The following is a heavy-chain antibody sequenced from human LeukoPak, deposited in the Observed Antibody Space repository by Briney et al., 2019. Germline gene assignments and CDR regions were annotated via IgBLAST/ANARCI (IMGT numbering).Heavy chain of an antibody. CDR1: GVSISSSSYY. J-gene: IGHJ6*02. CDR3: ARIAGGGGSYWGYYYYYGMDV. V-gene: IGHV4-39*01. CDR2: IYYSGST. D-gene: IGHD1-26*01. Sequence: SETLSLTCTVSGVSISSSSYYWGWIRQPPGKGLEWIGSIYYSGSTYYNPSLKSRVTISVDTSKNQFSLKLSSVTAADTAVYYCARIAGGGGSYWGYYYYYGMDVWGQGTLVTVSS.